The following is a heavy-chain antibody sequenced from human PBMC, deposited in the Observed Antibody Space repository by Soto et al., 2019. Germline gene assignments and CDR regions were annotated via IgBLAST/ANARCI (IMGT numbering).Heavy chain of an antibody. V-gene: IGHV3-7*03. CDR3: AKLGSGYYTGLYFDY. CDR2: MKKDGSEK. CDR1: GFTFGDYW. Sequence: PGGSLRLSCAASGFTFGDYWMSWVRRPPGKGLEWVAHMKKDGSEKYYVDSVKGRFTVSRDNTKNSLYLQMNSLRAEDTAVYYCAKLGSGYYTGLYFDYWGPGTLVTVSS. J-gene: IGHJ4*02. D-gene: IGHD3-3*01.